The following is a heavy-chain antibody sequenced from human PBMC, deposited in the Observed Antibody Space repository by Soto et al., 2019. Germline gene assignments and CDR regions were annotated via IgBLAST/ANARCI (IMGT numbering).Heavy chain of an antibody. CDR3: AYDCSIAAPYYYGGMDF. D-gene: IGHD6-6*01. Sequence: GGSLRLSCAASGFTFSNYGVHWVRQAPGKGLEWVAVIWYDGSSEYYTESVKGRFTISRDNSKNTLYLQMNSLRAEDTAVYYCAYDCSIAAPYYYGGMDFWGQGTMVTVSS. V-gene: IGHV3-33*06. CDR2: IWYDGSSE. J-gene: IGHJ6*02. CDR1: GFTFSNYG.